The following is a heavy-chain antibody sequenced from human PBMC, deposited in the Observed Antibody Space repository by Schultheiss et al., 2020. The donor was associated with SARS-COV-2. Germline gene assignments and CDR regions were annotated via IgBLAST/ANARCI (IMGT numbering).Heavy chain of an antibody. J-gene: IGHJ4*02. D-gene: IGHD2-21*02. V-gene: IGHV4-59*01. CDR1: GGSFSGYY. Sequence: SETLSLTCAVYGGSFSGYYWSWIRQPPGKGLEWIGFIFSSGTTNSNPSLKRRVSISIDTSKNQFSLKLISVTAADTAVYYCARGSMAYCGGDCIDYWGQGTLVTVSS. CDR2: IFSSGTT. CDR3: ARGSMAYCGGDCIDY.